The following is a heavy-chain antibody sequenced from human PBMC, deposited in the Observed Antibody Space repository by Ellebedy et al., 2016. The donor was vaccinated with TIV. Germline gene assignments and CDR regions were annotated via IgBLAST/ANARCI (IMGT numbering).Heavy chain of an antibody. Sequence: GESLKISCAASGFTFSGYNMNWVRQAPGKGLEWLSYISSSSRTIYYADSVKGRFTISRDNAKNSLYLQMDSLRAEDTAVYYCARTRSGWYVDYWGQGTLVTVSS. D-gene: IGHD6-19*01. J-gene: IGHJ4*02. CDR2: ISSSSRTI. CDR1: GFTFSGYN. V-gene: IGHV3-48*04. CDR3: ARTRSGWYVDY.